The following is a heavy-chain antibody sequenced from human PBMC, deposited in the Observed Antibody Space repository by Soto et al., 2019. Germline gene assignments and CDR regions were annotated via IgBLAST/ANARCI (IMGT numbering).Heavy chain of an antibody. J-gene: IGHJ5*02. V-gene: IGHV3-66*01. D-gene: IGHD3-3*01. CDR1: GFTVSSNY. CDR3: ATLYYDFWSAPGGGWFDP. Sequence: PGGSLRLSCAASGFTVSSNYMSWVRQAPGKGLEWVSVIYSGGSTYYADSVKGRFTISRDNSKNTLYLQMNSLRAEDTAVYYCATLYYDFWSAPGGGWFDPWGQGTLVTVSS. CDR2: IYSGGST.